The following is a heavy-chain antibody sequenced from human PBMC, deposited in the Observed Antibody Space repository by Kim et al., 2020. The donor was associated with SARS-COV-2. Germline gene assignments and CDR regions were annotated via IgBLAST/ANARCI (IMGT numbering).Heavy chain of an antibody. CDR2: INHSGST. J-gene: IGHJ4*02. Sequence: SETLSLTCAVYGGSFSGYYWSWIRQPPGKGLEWIGEINHSGSTNYNPSLKSRVIISVDTSKNQFSLKLSSVTAADTAVYYCARGLSVVTLDYWGQGTLVTVSS. CDR1: GGSFSGYY. V-gene: IGHV4-34*01. D-gene: IGHD2-15*01. CDR3: ARGLSVVTLDY.